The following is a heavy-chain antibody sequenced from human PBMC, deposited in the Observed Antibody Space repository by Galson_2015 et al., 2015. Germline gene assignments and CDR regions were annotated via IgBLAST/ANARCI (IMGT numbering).Heavy chain of an antibody. CDR3: ARDLWANYYYYGMDV. CDR2: INNDGSGT. D-gene: IGHD1-26*01. Sequence: SLRLSCAASGSSSSSYWMHWVRHVPGKGLVWVSHINNDGSGTGYADSVKGRFTISRDNAKNTLYLQMNSLRSEDTAVYYCARDLWANYYYYGMDVWGQGTTVTVSS. CDR1: GSSSSSYW. J-gene: IGHJ6*02. V-gene: IGHV3-74*01.